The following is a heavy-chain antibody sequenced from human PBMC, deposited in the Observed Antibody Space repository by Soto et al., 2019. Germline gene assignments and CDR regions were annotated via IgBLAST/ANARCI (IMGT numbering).Heavy chain of an antibody. CDR1: GFTFSSYS. V-gene: IGHV3-48*02. CDR3: ARVSRGHDY. CDR2: ISSSSYTI. D-gene: IGHD6-19*01. Sequence: EVQLVESGGGLVQPGGSLRLSCAASGFTFSSYSMNWVRQAPGKGLEWVSYISSSSYTIYYADSVKGRFTISRDSAKNSLYLQMNGLRDEDTAVYYCARVSRGHDYWGQGTLVTVSS. J-gene: IGHJ4*02.